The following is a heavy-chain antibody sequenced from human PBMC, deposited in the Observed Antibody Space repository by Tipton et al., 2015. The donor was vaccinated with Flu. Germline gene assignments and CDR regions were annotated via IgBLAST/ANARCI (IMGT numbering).Heavy chain of an antibody. CDR3: ARLREAAGPGFDH. CDR2: MYPGDSEV. J-gene: IGHJ4*02. CDR1: GYNFGSYW. V-gene: IGHV5-51*03. D-gene: IGHD6-13*01. Sequence: QLVQSGAEVKKPGESLKISCRGSGYNFGSYWIAWMRQMPGNGLEWLGIMYPGDSEVRYSPSFQGQATISADKSISTAYLQWSSLKASDTARYYCARLREAAGPGFDHWGQGTLVTVSS.